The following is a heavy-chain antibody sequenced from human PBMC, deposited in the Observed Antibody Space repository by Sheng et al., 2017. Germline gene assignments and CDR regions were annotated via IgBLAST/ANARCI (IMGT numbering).Heavy chain of an antibody. J-gene: IGHJ6*03. CDR2: IIPILGIA. CDR1: GGTFSSYA. V-gene: IGHV1-69*04. CDR3: ARGRVLEWLSPYYYYMDV. D-gene: IGHD3-3*01. Sequence: QVQLVQSGAEVKKPGSSVKVSCKASGGTFSSYAISWVRQAPGQGLEWMGGIIPILGIANYAQKFQGRVTITADKSTSTAYMELSSLRSEDTAVYYCARGRVLEWLSPYYYYMDVWGKGTTVTVSS.